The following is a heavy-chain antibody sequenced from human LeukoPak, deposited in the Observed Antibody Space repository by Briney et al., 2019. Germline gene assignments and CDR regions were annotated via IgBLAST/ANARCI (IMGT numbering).Heavy chain of an antibody. Sequence: ASVKVSCKASGYTFTSYGISWVRQAPGQGLEWMGWISAYNGNTNYAQKLQGGVTMTTDTSTSTAYMELRSLRSDDTAVYYCARDRYDFWSGSYTGPDYWGQGTLVTVSS. CDR1: GYTFTSYG. D-gene: IGHD3-3*01. CDR2: ISAYNGNT. V-gene: IGHV1-18*01. CDR3: ARDRYDFWSGSYTGPDY. J-gene: IGHJ4*02.